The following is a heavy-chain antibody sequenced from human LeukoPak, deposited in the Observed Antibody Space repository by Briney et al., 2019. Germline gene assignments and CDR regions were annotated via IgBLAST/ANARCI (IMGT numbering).Heavy chain of an antibody. Sequence: GTSLRLSCAASGFTFRSYAMSWVRQAPGKGLEWVSVINNSGGITYYADSVKGRFTISRDNSKNTLYLQMNSLGAEDTAVYYCATPGYSSGWYAYWGQGTPVTVSS. CDR3: ATPGYSSGWYAY. D-gene: IGHD6-19*01. CDR2: INNSGGIT. CDR1: GFTFRSYA. V-gene: IGHV3-23*01. J-gene: IGHJ4*02.